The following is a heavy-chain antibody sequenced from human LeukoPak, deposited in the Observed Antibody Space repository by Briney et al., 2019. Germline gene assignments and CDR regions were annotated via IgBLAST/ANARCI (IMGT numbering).Heavy chain of an antibody. CDR1: GSTFSNFA. Sequence: GGSLRLSCAASGSTFSNFAMTWVRQAPGKGLEWVSSLSSRQLHTYYSDSVKGRFTISRDNSKNTLYLQMNGLRADDTAIYYCTKDPNGDYVGAFDSWGQGILVTVSS. D-gene: IGHD4-17*01. CDR2: LSSRQLHT. V-gene: IGHV3-23*01. J-gene: IGHJ5*01. CDR3: TKDPNGDYVGAFDS.